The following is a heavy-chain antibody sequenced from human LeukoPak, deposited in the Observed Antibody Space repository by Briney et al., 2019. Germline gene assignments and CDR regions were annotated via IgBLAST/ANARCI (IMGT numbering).Heavy chain of an antibody. Sequence: PGRSLRLSCAASGFTFSSYSMSWVRQPPGKGLEWVSSIGSSSNYIYYADSVKGRFTISRDNAKNSLYLQTNSLRAEDTAVYYCARDGIRLRYFDSYYYGMDVWGQGTTVTVSS. CDR1: GFTFSSYS. CDR2: IGSSSNYI. V-gene: IGHV3-21*01. CDR3: ARDGIRLRYFDSYYYGMDV. D-gene: IGHD3-9*01. J-gene: IGHJ6*02.